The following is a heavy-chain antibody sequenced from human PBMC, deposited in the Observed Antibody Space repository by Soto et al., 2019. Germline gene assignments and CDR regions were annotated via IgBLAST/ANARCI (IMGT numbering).Heavy chain of an antibody. CDR1: GFTFSSYS. Sequence: PGGSLRLSCAASGFTFSSYSMNWVRQAPGKGLEWVSSISSSSSYIYYADSVKGRFTISRDNAKNSLYLQMNSLRAEDTAVYYCARAWYSSSWYWGIDPWGQGTLVTVSS. V-gene: IGHV3-21*01. D-gene: IGHD6-13*01. CDR2: ISSSSSYI. J-gene: IGHJ5*02. CDR3: ARAWYSSSWYWGIDP.